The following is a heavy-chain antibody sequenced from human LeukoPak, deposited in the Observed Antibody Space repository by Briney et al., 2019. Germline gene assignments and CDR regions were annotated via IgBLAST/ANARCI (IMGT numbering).Heavy chain of an antibody. J-gene: IGHJ4*02. CDR1: GFTFSSYA. V-gene: IGHV3-23*01. CDR2: ISGSGGST. CDR3: VKVGDRVGAIGGGYFDY. D-gene: IGHD1-26*01. Sequence: GGSLRLSCAASGFTFSSYAMSWVRQAPGKGLEWVSAISGSGGSTYYADSVKGRFTISRDNSKNTLYLQMNSLRAEDTAVYYCVKVGDRVGAIGGGYFDYWGQGTLVTVSS.